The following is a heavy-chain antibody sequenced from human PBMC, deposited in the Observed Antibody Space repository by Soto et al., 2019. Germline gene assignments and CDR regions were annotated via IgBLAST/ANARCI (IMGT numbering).Heavy chain of an antibody. CDR3: ARGLSYSSSWPEYYYYGMDV. D-gene: IGHD6-13*01. V-gene: IGHV1-18*01. J-gene: IGHJ6*02. CDR2: ISAYNGNT. CDR1: GYTFTSYG. Sequence: QVQLVQSGAEVKKPGASVKVSCKASGYTFTSYGISWVRQAPGQGLEWMGWISAYNGNTNYAQKLQGRVTMTTDTSTSTAYMELRSLRSDDTAVYYRARGLSYSSSWPEYYYYGMDVWGQGTTVTVSS.